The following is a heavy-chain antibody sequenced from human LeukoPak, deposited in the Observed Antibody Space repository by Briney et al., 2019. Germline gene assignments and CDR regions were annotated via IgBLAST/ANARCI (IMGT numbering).Heavy chain of an antibody. CDR3: ARPYCGGDCYYYGLGGYDAFDI. J-gene: IGHJ3*02. CDR2: IYPGDSDT. V-gene: IGHV5-51*01. CDR1: GYSFTSYW. D-gene: IGHD2-21*02. Sequence: GESLKISCKGSGYSFTSYWIGWVRQMPGKGLEWVGIIYPGDSDTRYSPSFQGQVTISADKSISTAYLQWSSLKASDTAMYYCARPYCGGDCYYYGLGGYDAFDIWGQGTMVTVSS.